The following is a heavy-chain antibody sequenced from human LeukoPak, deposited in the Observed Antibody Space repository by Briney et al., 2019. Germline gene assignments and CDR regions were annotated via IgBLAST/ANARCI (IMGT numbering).Heavy chain of an antibody. CDR3: ARVGYSGYDYH. D-gene: IGHD5-12*01. CDR2: IIPIFGTA. Sequence: SVMVSCKASGGTFSSYAISWVRQAPGQGLEWMGRIIPIFGTANYAQKFQGRVTITTDESTSTAYMELSSLRSEDTDVYYCARVGYSGYDYHLGQGTLVTVSS. V-gene: IGHV1-69*05. CDR1: GGTFSSYA. J-gene: IGHJ5*02.